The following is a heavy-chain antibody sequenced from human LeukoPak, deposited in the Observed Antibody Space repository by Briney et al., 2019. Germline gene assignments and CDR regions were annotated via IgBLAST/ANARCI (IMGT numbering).Heavy chain of an antibody. CDR3: ATRYCPYSGCNFFPHY. J-gene: IGHJ4*02. V-gene: IGHV4-39*05. Sequence: SETPSLTCTVSGDSISSSGYFWGWIRQPPGKGLERIGNIHYSGSTYYNPSLKSRVTISVDTSKNQFSLKLTSVTAADTAVYYCATRYCPYSGCNFFPHYWGQGTLVTVSS. CDR2: IHYSGST. CDR1: GDSISSSGYF. D-gene: IGHD5-12*01.